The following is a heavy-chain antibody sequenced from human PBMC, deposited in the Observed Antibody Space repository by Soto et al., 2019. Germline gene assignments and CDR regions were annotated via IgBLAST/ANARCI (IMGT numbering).Heavy chain of an antibody. D-gene: IGHD6-19*01. CDR1: GYTFTSYG. CDR3: ARDGAGETTSSGPIDY. CDR2: ISAYNGNT. J-gene: IGHJ4*02. Sequence: ASLKVSCKSSGYTFTSYGISLVRQAPGQGLEWMGWISAYNGNTNYAQKLRGRVTMTTDTSTSTAYMELMSLRSDDTAVYYCARDGAGETTSSGPIDYWGQGTLVTVSS. V-gene: IGHV1-18*01.